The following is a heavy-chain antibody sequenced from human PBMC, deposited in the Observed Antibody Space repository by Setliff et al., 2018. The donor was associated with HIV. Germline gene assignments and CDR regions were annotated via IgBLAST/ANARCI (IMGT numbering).Heavy chain of an antibody. V-gene: IGHV3-48*01. CDR3: ARREYNYVPRAFDL. CDR1: GFSFSSYS. D-gene: IGHD3-16*01. Sequence: PGGSLRLPCVGSGFSFSSYSMSWVRRAPGKGLEWIGYIYTGSNSIFYGDSAEGRFTISRDNVKNSVYLQMNSLRVEDTAVYYCARREYNYVPRAFDLWGRGTVGTVSS. CDR2: IYTGSNSI. J-gene: IGHJ3*01.